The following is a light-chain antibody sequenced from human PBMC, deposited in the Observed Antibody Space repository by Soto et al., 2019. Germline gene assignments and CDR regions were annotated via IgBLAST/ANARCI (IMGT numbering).Light chain of an antibody. CDR2: EGS. V-gene: IGLV2-23*01. CDR3: CSYAGSSTWV. CDR1: SSDVGSYNL. Sequence: QSALTQPASVSGSPGQSITISCTGTSSDVGSYNLVSWYQQHPGKAPKLMIYEGSKRPSGVSNRFSGSKSGNTASLTISGLQAEDEAYYYCCSYAGSSTWVFGGGTKVTVL. J-gene: IGLJ3*02.